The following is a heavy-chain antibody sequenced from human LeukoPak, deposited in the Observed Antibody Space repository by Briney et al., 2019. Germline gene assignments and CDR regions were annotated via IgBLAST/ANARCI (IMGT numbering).Heavy chain of an antibody. CDR3: ARATYYYDSSGYYFPTTHFDY. V-gene: IGHV4-34*01. CDR2: INHSGST. D-gene: IGHD3-22*01. J-gene: IGHJ4*02. CDR1: GGSFSGYY. Sequence: SETLSLTCAVYGGSFSGYYWSWIRQPPGKGLEWIGEINHSGSTNYNPSLKSRVTISVDTSKNQFSLKPSSVTAADTAVYYCARATYYYDSSGYYFPTTHFDYWGQGTLVTVSS.